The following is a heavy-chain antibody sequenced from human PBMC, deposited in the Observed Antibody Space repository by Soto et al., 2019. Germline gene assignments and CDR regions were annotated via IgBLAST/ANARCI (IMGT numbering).Heavy chain of an antibody. J-gene: IGHJ4*02. V-gene: IGHV3-48*02. CDR1: GFAFSSYS. CDR3: PRSYNDSGCFDD. D-gene: IGHD1-1*01. Sequence: EVQLVESGGGLVQPGGSLKLSCAASGFAFSSYSMNWVRQAPGKGLEWVSYISGSSRTTYYADSVKGRFTISRDTAKKSLFLKMNTLTDEDTADYYSPRSYNDSGCFDDRAQEALVTVSP. CDR2: ISGSSRTT.